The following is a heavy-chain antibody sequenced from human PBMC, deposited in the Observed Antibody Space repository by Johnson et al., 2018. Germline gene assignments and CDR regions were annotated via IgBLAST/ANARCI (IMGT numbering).Heavy chain of an antibody. V-gene: IGHV3-21*01. D-gene: IGHD3-22*01. Sequence: VQLVESGGGLVKPGGSLRLSCAASGFTFSSHTMQWVRQAPGKGREWVSSISRSDTYIFYADSVRGRFTISRENAKNSLSLQMTSLRAKDTAVYYVVRGENYFDSRGYAFDIWGQGTMVTVSS. CDR1: GFTFSSHT. CDR2: ISRSDTYI. CDR3: VRGENYFDSRGYAFDI. J-gene: IGHJ3*02.